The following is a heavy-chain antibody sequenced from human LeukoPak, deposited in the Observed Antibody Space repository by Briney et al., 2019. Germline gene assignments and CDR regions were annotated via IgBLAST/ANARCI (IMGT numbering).Heavy chain of an antibody. CDR1: GFIFDDYA. CDR3: ECRYSDY. D-gene: IGHD1-26*01. Sequence: GGSLRLSCAVSGFIFDDYAMHWVRQAPGKGLEWVSGISGSGGSTYYADSVKGRFTISRDNSKNTLYLQMNSLRAEDTAVYYCECRYSDYWGQGTLVTVSS. J-gene: IGHJ4*02. CDR2: ISGSGGST. V-gene: IGHV3-23*01.